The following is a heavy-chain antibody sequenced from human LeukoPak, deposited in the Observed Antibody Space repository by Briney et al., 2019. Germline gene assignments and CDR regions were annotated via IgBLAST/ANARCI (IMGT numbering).Heavy chain of an antibody. CDR3: AKDGAMAAAGYYFDY. CDR2: IASDGNDK. V-gene: IGHV3-30*18. D-gene: IGHD6-13*01. Sequence: GGSLRLSCAASAFTFRNYAMHWLRQAPGKGLEWVAVIASDGNDKHLADSVKGRFTISRDNSRNTLYLQMNSLRTEDTAVYYCAKDGAMAAAGYYFDYWGQGTPVTVSS. CDR1: AFTFRNYA. J-gene: IGHJ4*02.